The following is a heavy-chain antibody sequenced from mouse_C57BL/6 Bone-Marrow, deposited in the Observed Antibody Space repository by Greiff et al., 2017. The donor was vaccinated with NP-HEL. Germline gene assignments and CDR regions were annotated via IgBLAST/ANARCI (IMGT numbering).Heavy chain of an antibody. V-gene: IGHV1-52*01. Sequence: QVQLQQPGAELVRPGSSVKLSCKASGYTFTSYWMHWVKQRPIQGLEWIGNIDPSDSETHYNQKFKDKATLTVAKSSSTAYMQSSSLTYEDSAVYYGAKERIMVTTTNGYWYFDDWGTGTTVTVSS. CDR2: IDPSDSET. D-gene: IGHD2-2*01. J-gene: IGHJ1*03. CDR3: AKERIMVTTTNGYWYFDD. CDR1: GYTFTSYW.